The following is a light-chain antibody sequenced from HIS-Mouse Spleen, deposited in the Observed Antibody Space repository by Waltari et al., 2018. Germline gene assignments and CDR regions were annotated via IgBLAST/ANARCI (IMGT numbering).Light chain of an antibody. CDR2: EGS. Sequence: QSALTQPASVSGSPGQSITISCPGTSSDVGSYNLVHSYQQHPGKAPKLMIYEGSKRPSGVSNRFSGSKSGNTASLTISGLQAEDEADYYCCSYAGSSTWVFGGGTKLTVL. CDR1: SSDVGSYNL. V-gene: IGLV2-23*01. J-gene: IGLJ3*02. CDR3: CSYAGSSTWV.